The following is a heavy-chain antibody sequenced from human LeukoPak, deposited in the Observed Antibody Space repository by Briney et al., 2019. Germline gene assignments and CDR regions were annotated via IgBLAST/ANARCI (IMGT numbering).Heavy chain of an antibody. D-gene: IGHD3-3*01. Sequence: GGSLRLSCAASGVTLSSYAMSWARQAPGKGLEWVSGISSSGSGGNTYYADSVKGRFTISRDNSKNTLYLQMNSLRAEDTAVYYCAKVIELGVVITPKYYFDYWGQGTLVTVSS. CDR1: GVTLSSYA. J-gene: IGHJ4*02. CDR2: ISSSGSGGNT. V-gene: IGHV3-23*01. CDR3: AKVIELGVVITPKYYFDY.